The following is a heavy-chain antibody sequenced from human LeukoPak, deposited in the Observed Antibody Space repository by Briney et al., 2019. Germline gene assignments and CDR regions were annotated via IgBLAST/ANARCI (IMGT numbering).Heavy chain of an antibody. D-gene: IGHD2-2*01. CDR3: ATAREVVPADIPLYFQH. CDR1: GYTLTELS. Sequence: ASVKVSCKVSGYTLTELSMHWVRQAPGKGLEWIGGFDPEDGETIYAQKFQGRVNMTEDKSTDTAYMELSSLRSEDTAVYYCATAREVVPADIPLYFQHWGQGTLVTVSS. V-gene: IGHV1-24*01. J-gene: IGHJ1*01. CDR2: FDPEDGET.